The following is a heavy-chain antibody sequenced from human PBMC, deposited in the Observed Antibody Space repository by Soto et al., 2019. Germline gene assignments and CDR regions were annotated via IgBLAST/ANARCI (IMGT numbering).Heavy chain of an antibody. CDR2: ISSSSSYI. CDR3: ARALYYYDSSGYYGS. V-gene: IGHV3-21*05. J-gene: IGHJ5*02. D-gene: IGHD3-22*01. Sequence: GGSVRLSCAASGFTFSTYSMNWVRQAPGKGLEWVSYISSSSSYIYYADSVKGRFTISRDNAKNSLYLQMNSLRAEDTAVYYCARALYYYDSSGYYGSWGQGTLVTVSS. CDR1: GFTFSTYS.